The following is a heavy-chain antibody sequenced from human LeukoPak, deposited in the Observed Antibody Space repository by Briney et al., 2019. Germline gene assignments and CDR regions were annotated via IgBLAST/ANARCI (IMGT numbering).Heavy chain of an antibody. Sequence: GGSLRLSCAASGFTFSSYGMHWVRQAPGKGLEWVAVIWYDGSNKYYADSVKGRFTISRDNSKNTLYLQMNSLRAEDTAVYYCGRSIVATIGYYYYGMDVWGQGTTVTVSS. V-gene: IGHV3-33*01. D-gene: IGHD5-12*01. CDR2: IWYDGSNK. CDR1: GFTFSSYG. J-gene: IGHJ6*02. CDR3: GRSIVATIGYYYYGMDV.